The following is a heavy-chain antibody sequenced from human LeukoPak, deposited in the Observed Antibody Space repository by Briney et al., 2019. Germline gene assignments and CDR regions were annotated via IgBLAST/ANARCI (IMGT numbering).Heavy chain of an antibody. D-gene: IGHD1-26*01. CDR3: VRVVHSWDLGY. CDR2: INGDGSTI. CDR1: GFTFSSYW. V-gene: IGHV3-74*03. J-gene: IGHJ4*02. Sequence: GGSLRLSCAASGFTFSSYWMHWVRHAQGKGLVWVSHINGDGSTIKYGGSVEGRFTICRDNDKNTVYLEMNSLRAGDTAVYYCVRVVHSWDLGYWGQGTLVTVSS.